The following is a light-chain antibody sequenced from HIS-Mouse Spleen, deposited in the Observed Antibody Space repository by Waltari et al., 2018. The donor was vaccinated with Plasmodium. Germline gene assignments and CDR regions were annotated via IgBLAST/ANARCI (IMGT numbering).Light chain of an antibody. CDR1: QSVLYSSNNKNY. CDR2: WAS. Sequence: DIVMTQSPDSLAVSLGERATINCKSSQSVLYSSNNKNYLAWYQQKPGQPPQLLIYWASTRESGVPDRFSGSGSGTDFTLTISSLQSEDFAVYYCQQYNNWSFTFGPGTKVDIK. V-gene: IGKV4-1*01. CDR3: QQYNNWSFT. J-gene: IGKJ3*01.